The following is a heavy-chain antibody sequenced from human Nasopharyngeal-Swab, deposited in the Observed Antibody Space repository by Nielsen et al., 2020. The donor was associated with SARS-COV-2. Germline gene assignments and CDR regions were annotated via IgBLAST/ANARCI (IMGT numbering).Heavy chain of an antibody. CDR2: ISYDGVKK. D-gene: IGHD2-8*01. J-gene: IGHJ6*02. CDR3: AKDHQLIRIYYYYDMDV. V-gene: IGHV3-30*18. Sequence: VRQAPGKGLEWMAVISYDGVKKFYADSVKGRFTLSRDNSKNTLYLQMNSLRTEDTAVYYCAKDHQLIRIYYYYDMDVWGQGTTVTVSS.